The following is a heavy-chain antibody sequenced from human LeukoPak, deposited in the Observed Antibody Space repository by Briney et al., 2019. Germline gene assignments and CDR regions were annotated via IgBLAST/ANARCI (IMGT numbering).Heavy chain of an antibody. V-gene: IGHV1-46*01. CDR1: GYTFTSYY. CDR2: INPSGGST. D-gene: IGHD3-10*01. J-gene: IGHJ5*02. Sequence: GASVKVSCKASGYTFTSYYMHWVRQAPGQGLEWMGIINPSGGSTSYAQKFQGRVTMTRDTSTSTVYMELSSLRSEDTAVYYCARGWFGELLSVWFDPWGQGTLVTVSS. CDR3: ARGWFGELLSVWFDP.